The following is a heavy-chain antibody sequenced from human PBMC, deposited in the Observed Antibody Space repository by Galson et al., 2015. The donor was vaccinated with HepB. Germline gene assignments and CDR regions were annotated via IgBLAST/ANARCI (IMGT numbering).Heavy chain of an antibody. CDR3: ARDIIRYCSSTSCYHLRSYYYYYGMDV. Sequence: SLRLSCAASGFTFSNYGMHWVRQAPGKGLEWVAVIWYDGSNKYYADSVKGRFTISRDNSKNTLYLQMNSLRAEDTAVYYCARDIIRYCSSTSCYHLRSYYYYYGMDVWGQGTTVTVSS. CDR2: IWYDGSNK. CDR1: GFTFSNYG. J-gene: IGHJ6*02. V-gene: IGHV3-33*01. D-gene: IGHD2-2*01.